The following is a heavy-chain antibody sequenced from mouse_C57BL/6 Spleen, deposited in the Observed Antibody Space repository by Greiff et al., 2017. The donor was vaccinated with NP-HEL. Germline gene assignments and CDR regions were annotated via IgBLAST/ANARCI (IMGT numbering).Heavy chain of an antibody. Sequence: VQLQQPGAELVRPGSSVKLSCKASGYTFTSYWMDWVKQRPGQGLEWIGNIYPSDSETHYNQKFKDKATLTVDKSSSTAYMQLSSLTSEDSAVYYCARSENYAMDYWGQGTSGTVSS. CDR2: IYPSDSET. J-gene: IGHJ4*01. V-gene: IGHV1-61*01. CDR3: ARSENYAMDY. CDR1: GYTFTSYW.